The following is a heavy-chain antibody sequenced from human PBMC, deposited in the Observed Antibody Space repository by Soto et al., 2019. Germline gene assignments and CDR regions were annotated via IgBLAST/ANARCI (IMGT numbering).Heavy chain of an antibody. V-gene: IGHV4-39*01. J-gene: IGHJ4*02. Sequence: QLQLQESGPGLVKPSETLSLTCTVSGGSISSSSYYWGWIRQPPGKGLEWIGSIYYSGSTYYNPSLKSRVTISVDTSKNQCSLKLSSVTAADTAVYYCARQRRVVAIDYWGQGTLVTVSS. CDR3: ARQRRVVAIDY. CDR1: GGSISSSSYY. D-gene: IGHD2-15*01. CDR2: IYYSGST.